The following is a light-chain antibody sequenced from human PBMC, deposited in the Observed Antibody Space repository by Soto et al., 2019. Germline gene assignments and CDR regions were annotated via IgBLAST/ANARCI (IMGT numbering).Light chain of an antibody. V-gene: IGLV3-27*01. CDR3: YSATDNTVL. CDR1: VLAKKY. J-gene: IGLJ2*01. Sequence: SYELTQPSSVSVSPGQTARITCSGDVLAKKYARWFQQKPGQAPVLVIYKDSERPSGIPERFSGSSSGTTVTLTSSGAQDEDEADYYCYSATDNTVLFGGGTKLTVL. CDR2: KDS.